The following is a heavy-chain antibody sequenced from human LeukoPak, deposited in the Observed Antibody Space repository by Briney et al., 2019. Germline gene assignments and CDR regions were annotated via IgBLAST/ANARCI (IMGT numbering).Heavy chain of an antibody. CDR1: GYSISSGYY. J-gene: IGHJ3*02. D-gene: IGHD3-22*01. Sequence: SETLSLTCTVSGYSISSGYYWGWIRQPPGKGLEWIGSIYYSGSTYYNPSLKSRVTISVDTSKNQFSLKLSSVTAADTAVYYCARRRVVVVIPPYDAFDIWGQGTMVTVSS. CDR2: IYYSGST. CDR3: ARRRVVVVIPPYDAFDI. V-gene: IGHV4-38-2*02.